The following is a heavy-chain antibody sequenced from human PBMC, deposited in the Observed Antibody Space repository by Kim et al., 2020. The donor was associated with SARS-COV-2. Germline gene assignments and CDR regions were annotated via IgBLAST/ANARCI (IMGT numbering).Heavy chain of an antibody. V-gene: IGHV4-59*01. D-gene: IGHD2-15*01. CDR3: ARASGGNYPSRLDY. CDR2: IFYSGST. Sequence: SETLSLTCTVSGGSFTNYYWSWIRQPPGKGLEWLGYIFYSGSTNYTPSLKSRITISLDTSKNQFSLMLSSVTAADTAVYYCARASGGNYPSRLDYWGQGTLVTVSS. J-gene: IGHJ4*02. CDR1: GGSFTNYY.